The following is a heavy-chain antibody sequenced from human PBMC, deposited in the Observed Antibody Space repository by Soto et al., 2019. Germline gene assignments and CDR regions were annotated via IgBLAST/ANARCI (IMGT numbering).Heavy chain of an antibody. D-gene: IGHD2-15*01. CDR2: IIPMFGTA. J-gene: IGHJ1*01. CDR3: ARGSRDCSGGTCFPLPTAEYFRH. Sequence: ASVKVSCKTSGYTFSNYAISWVRQAPGQGLEWMGGIIPMFGTANHAQKFQGRVTLIADESTNTAYLELSSLRSEDTAVYYCARGSRDCSGGTCFPLPTAEYFRHWGQGTLVTVSS. CDR1: GYTFSNYA. V-gene: IGHV1-69*13.